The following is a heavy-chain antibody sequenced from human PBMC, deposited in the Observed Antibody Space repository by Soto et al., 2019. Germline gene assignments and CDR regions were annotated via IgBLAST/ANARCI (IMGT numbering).Heavy chain of an antibody. J-gene: IGHJ6*03. V-gene: IGHV3-20*01. CDR2: INWNGGST. CDR1: GFTFDDYG. Sequence: PGGSLRLSCAASGFTFDDYGMSWVRQAPGKGLEWVSGINWNGGSTGYADSVKGRFTISRDNAKNSLYLQMNSLRAEDTALYHCARYGSGSYYYYYYYMDVWGKGTTVTVSS. D-gene: IGHD3-10*01. CDR3: ARYGSGSYYYYYYYMDV.